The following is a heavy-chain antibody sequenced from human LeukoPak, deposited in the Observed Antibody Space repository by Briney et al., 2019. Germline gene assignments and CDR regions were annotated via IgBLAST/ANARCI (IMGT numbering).Heavy chain of an antibody. D-gene: IGHD6-19*01. CDR3: ARELGGGWWLLAAFDI. CDR2: TYYRSEWYN. V-gene: IGHV6-1*01. CDR1: GDSVSSNSAA. Sequence: SQTLSLTCAISGDSVSSNSAAWNWIRQSPSRGLEWLGRTYYRSEWYNDYAVSVKSRITINPDTSKNQFSLQLNSVTPEDTAVYYCARELGGGWWLLAAFDIWGQGTMVTVSS. J-gene: IGHJ3*02.